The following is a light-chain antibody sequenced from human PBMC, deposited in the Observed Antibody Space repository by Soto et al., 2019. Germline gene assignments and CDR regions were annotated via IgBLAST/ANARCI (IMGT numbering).Light chain of an antibody. V-gene: IGKV1-5*03. CDR2: KTS. J-gene: IGKJ1*01. CDR1: QSISNW. CDR3: QQYQSYWT. Sequence: DIQMTQSPSTLSASVGDRVTITCRASQSISNWLAWYQQKPGKAPKLLIYKTSNLERGVPSRFSGSGSGTEFTLTISSLQPDDLATYYCQQYQSYWTFGQGTKVEIK.